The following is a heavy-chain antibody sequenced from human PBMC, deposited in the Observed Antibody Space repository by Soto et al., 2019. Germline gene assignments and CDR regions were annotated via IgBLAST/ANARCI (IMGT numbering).Heavy chain of an antibody. CDR3: ARKRGSGWGTPNFDY. CDR1: GFTFSSYA. CDR2: ISGSGGST. J-gene: IGHJ4*02. V-gene: IGHV3-23*01. Sequence: EVQLLESGGGLVQPGGSLRLSCAASGFTFSSYAMSWVRQAPGKGLEWVSAISGSGGSTYYADSVKGRFTISRDNSKNTLYLQMNSLRDEDTAVYYCARKRGSGWGTPNFDYWGQGTMVTVSS. D-gene: IGHD6-19*01.